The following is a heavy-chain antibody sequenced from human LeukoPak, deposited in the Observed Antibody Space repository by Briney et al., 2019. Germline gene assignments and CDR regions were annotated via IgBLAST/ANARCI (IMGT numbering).Heavy chain of an antibody. CDR2: IYYSGST. Sequence: SETPSLTCTVSGGSISSYYWSWIRQPPGKGLEWIGYIYYSGSTNYNPSLKSRVTISVDTSKNQFSLKLSSVTAADMAVYYCARDLYCSGGSCYGRWYFDLWGRGTLVTVSS. D-gene: IGHD2-15*01. CDR1: GGSISSYY. J-gene: IGHJ2*01. CDR3: ARDLYCSGGSCYGRWYFDL. V-gene: IGHV4-59*01.